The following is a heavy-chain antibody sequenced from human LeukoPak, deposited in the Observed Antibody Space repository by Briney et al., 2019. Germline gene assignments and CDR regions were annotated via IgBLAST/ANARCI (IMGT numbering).Heavy chain of an antibody. Sequence: PSQTLSLTCTVSGGSISSGSYYWSWIRQPAGKGLEWIGRIYTSGSTNYNPSLKSRVTISVDTSKNQFSLKLSSVTAADTAVYYCARDEYDILTGTNWFDPWGQGTLVTVSS. V-gene: IGHV4-61*02. CDR3: ARDEYDILTGTNWFDP. D-gene: IGHD3-9*01. J-gene: IGHJ5*02. CDR2: IYTSGST. CDR1: GGSISSGSYY.